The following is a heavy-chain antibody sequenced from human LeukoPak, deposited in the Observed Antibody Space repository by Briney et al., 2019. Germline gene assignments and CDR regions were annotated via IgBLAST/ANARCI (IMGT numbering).Heavy chain of an antibody. D-gene: IGHD6-19*01. J-gene: IGHJ1*01. Sequence: ASVKVSCKASGYTFTSYGISWVRQAPGQGLEWMGWISAYNGNTNYAQKLQGRVTMTTDTSTSTAHMELRSLRSDDTAVYYCARTLRADSSGRHWGQGTLVTVSS. CDR3: ARTLRADSSGRH. CDR1: GYTFTSYG. CDR2: ISAYNGNT. V-gene: IGHV1-18*04.